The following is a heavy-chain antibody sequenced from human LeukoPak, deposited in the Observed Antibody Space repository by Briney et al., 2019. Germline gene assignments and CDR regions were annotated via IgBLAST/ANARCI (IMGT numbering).Heavy chain of an antibody. CDR1: GGSISSYY. V-gene: IGHV4-59*01. CDR2: IYYSGST. J-gene: IGHJ5*02. Sequence: SETLSLTYTVSGGSISSYYWSWIRQPPGKGLEWIGYIYYSGSTNYNPSLKSRVTISVDTSKNQFSLKLSSVTAADTAVYYCARDEKQGFDPWGQGTLVTVSS. CDR3: ARDEKQGFDP.